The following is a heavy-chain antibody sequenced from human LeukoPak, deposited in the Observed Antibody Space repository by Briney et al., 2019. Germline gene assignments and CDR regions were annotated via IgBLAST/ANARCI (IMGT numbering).Heavy chain of an antibody. CDR3: ARGGHRQKEF. J-gene: IGHJ4*02. V-gene: IGHV3-7*01. Sequence: GGSLRLSCSASGFTFSDYWMMWVRQSPGKGLEWVAIIKYDGSNKYHVDSARFTISRDNAKNSLYLQMNGLRAEDTAVYYCARGGHRQKEFWGQGTLVTVSS. CDR2: IKYDGSNK. CDR1: GFTFSDYW. D-gene: IGHD3-10*01.